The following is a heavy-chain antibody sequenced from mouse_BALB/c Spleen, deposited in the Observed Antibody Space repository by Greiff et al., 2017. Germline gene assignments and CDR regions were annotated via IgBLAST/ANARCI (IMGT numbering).Heavy chain of an antibody. CDR3: ARYGNYDYYAMDY. CDR2: ISSGGSYT. J-gene: IGHJ4*01. CDR1: GFTFSSYA. V-gene: IGHV5-9-4*01. D-gene: IGHD2-1*01. Sequence: MESGGGLVKPGGSLKLSCAASGFTFSSYAMSWVRQSPEKRLEWVAEISSGGSYTYYPDTVTGRFTISRDNAKNTLYLEMSSLRSEDTAMYYCARYGNYDYYAMDYWGQGTSVTVSS.